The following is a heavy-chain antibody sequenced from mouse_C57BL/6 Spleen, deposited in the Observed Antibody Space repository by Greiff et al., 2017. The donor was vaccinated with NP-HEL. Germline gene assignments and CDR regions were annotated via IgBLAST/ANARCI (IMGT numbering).Heavy chain of an antibody. V-gene: IGHV1-53*01. D-gene: IGHD1-1*01. Sequence: QVQLQQPGTELVKPGASGYTFTSYWMHWVKQRPGQGLEWIGNINPSNGGTNYNEKFKSKATLTVDKSSSTAYMQLSSLTSEDSAVYYCARRGSSYPTLYYFDDWGQGATLTVSS. CDR1: GYTFTSYW. J-gene: IGHJ2*01. CDR3: ARRGSSYPTLYYFDD. CDR2: INPSNGGT.